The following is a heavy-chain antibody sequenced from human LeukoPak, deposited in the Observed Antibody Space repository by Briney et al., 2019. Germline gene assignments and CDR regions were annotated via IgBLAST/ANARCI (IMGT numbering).Heavy chain of an antibody. D-gene: IGHD3-10*01. Sequence: GASVKVSCTASGYIFNNYDLNWVRQAPGQGLEWMGWINPRGGNAGSAQSFQGRITMTRDISITTAYMELTSLRSDDTAMYYCARVGMVRGVVSYKFGMDVWGQGTTVIVSS. J-gene: IGHJ6*02. V-gene: IGHV1-8*01. CDR3: ARVGMVRGVVSYKFGMDV. CDR2: INPRGGNA. CDR1: GYIFNNYD.